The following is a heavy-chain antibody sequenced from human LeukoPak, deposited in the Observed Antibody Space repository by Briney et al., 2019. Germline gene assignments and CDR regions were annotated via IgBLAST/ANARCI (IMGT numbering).Heavy chain of an antibody. CDR3: ARDSAYCYDSSGLWYFDY. J-gene: IGHJ4*02. Sequence: GGSLRLSCAASGFTFSSYWMSWVRQAPGKGLEWVANIKQDGSEKYYVDSVKGRFTISRENAKNSLFLQMNSLRAEDTAVYYCARDSAYCYDSSGLWYFDYWGQGTLVTVSS. V-gene: IGHV3-7*01. D-gene: IGHD3-22*01. CDR2: IKQDGSEK. CDR1: GFTFSSYW.